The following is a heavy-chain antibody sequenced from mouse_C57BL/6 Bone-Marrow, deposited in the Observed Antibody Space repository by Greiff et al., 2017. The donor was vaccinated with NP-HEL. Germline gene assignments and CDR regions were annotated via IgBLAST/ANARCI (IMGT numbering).Heavy chain of an antibody. V-gene: IGHV1-50*01. D-gene: IGHD2-1*01. J-gene: IGHJ1*03. CDR2: IDPSDSYT. Sequence: QVQLQQSGAELVKPGASVKLSCKASGYTFTSYWMQWVKQRPGQGLEWIGEIDPSDSYTNYNQKFKGKATLTVDTSSSTAYMQLSSLTSEDSAVYYCARSGIYYGHWYFDVWGTGTTVTVSS. CDR1: GYTFTSYW. CDR3: ARSGIYYGHWYFDV.